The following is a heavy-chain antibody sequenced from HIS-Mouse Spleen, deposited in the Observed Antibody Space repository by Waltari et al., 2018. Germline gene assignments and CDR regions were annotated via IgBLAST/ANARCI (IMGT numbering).Heavy chain of an antibody. V-gene: IGHV1-8*01. D-gene: IGHD3-3*01. CDR1: GYTFTSYD. J-gene: IGHJ5*02. CDR2: MNPNSGKP. Sequence: QVQLVQSGAEVKKPGASVKVSCKASGYTFTSYDINWVRQATGQGLEWMGWMNPNSGKPGYAQKFQGRVTMNRNTSISTAYMELSSLRSEDTAVYYCARIRLYYDFWSGAFDPWGQGTLVTVSS. CDR3: ARIRLYYDFWSGAFDP.